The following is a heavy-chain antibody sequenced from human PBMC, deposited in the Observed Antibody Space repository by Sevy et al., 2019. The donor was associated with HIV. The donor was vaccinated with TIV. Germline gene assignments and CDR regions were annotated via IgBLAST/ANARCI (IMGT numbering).Heavy chain of an antibody. J-gene: IGHJ6*02. Sequence: GGSLRLSCAASGFTFSNYAINWVRQAPGKGLEWVSRISGSGDSTFYADSVKGRFTISRDNSKNTVHRQMNSRRFEDTAVYYCAKVVVPADIDPFYYYAYGMDVWGQGTTVTVSS. D-gene: IGHD2-2*01. V-gene: IGHV3-23*01. CDR2: ISGSGDST. CDR3: AKVVVPADIDPFYYYAYGMDV. CDR1: GFTFSNYA.